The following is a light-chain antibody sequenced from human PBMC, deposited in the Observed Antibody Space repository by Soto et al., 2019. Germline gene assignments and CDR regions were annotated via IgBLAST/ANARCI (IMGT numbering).Light chain of an antibody. Sequence: QSALMQPPSASGCPGQSVAISCPGTSSDVGGYNYVFWYQQHPGKAPKLMIYEVNKRPSGVPDRFSGSTSGNTAPLTVSGLQAEDEADYYCSSYAGSRDVVGKGTKVTVL. J-gene: IGLJ1*01. CDR3: SSYAGSRDV. CDR2: EVN. CDR1: SSDVGGYNY. V-gene: IGLV2-8*01.